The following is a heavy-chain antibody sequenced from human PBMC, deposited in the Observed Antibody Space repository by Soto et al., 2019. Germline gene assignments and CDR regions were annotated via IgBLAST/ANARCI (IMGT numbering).Heavy chain of an antibody. CDR3: ARSQNYYGMDV. CDR2: ISYDGSNK. CDR1: GFTFSSYA. V-gene: IGHV3-30-3*01. Sequence: ESGGGVVQPGRSLRLSCAASGFTFSSYAMHWVRQAPGKGLEWVAVISYDGSNKYYADSVKGRFTISRDNSKNTLYLQMNSLRAEDTAVYYCARSQNYYGMDVWGQGTTVTVSS. J-gene: IGHJ6*02.